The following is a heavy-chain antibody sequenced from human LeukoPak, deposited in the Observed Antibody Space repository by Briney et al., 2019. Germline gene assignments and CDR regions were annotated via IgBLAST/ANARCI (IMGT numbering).Heavy chain of an antibody. CDR2: MNPNSGNT. CDR3: AKDGSANYHSPKDDY. V-gene: IGHV1-8*01. D-gene: IGHD2-15*01. Sequence: ASVKVSCKPSGYTFTSYDINWVRQATGQGLEWMGWMNPNSGNTGYAQKFQGRVTMTRNTSISTAYMELSRLTSDDTAVYYCAKDGSANYHSPKDDYWGQGALVTVSS. J-gene: IGHJ4*02. CDR1: GYTFTSYD.